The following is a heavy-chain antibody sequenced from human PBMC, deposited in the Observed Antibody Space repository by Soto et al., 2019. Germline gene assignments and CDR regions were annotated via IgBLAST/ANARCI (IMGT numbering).Heavy chain of an antibody. J-gene: IGHJ4*02. Sequence: QVQLVESGGGVVQPGGSLRLSCAASEFTFNRHAMHWVRQAPGKGLEWVAGITHDGRIKYYADSVKGRFTISRYNSMNALYLQMNCLRAEDTATYFCARVSGHVFATLLGPFDYWGQGTLVTVSS. CDR3: ARVSGHVFATLLGPFDY. CDR1: EFTFNRHA. CDR2: ITHDGRIK. D-gene: IGHD3-16*01. V-gene: IGHV3-30*04.